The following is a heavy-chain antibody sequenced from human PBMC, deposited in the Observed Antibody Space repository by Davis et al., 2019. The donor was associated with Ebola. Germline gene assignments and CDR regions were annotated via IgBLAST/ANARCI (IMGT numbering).Heavy chain of an antibody. Sequence: PSETLSLTCTVSGGSISSGGYYWSWIRQHPGKGLEWIGYIYYSGSTYYNPSLKSRVTISVDTSKNQFSLKLSSVTAADTAVYYCARGSTFWSGKLDYWGQGTLVTVSS. D-gene: IGHD3-3*01. V-gene: IGHV4-31*03. CDR3: ARGSTFWSGKLDY. J-gene: IGHJ4*02. CDR2: IYYSGST. CDR1: GGSISSGGYY.